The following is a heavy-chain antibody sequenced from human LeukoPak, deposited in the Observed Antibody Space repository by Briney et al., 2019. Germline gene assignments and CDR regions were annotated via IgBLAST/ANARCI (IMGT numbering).Heavy chain of an antibody. J-gene: IGHJ6*04. CDR3: AELGITMIGGV. D-gene: IGHD3-10*02. Sequence: QAGGSLRLSCAASGFTFSNEMNWVRQAPGKGLEWVSYISSSGSTICYADSVKGRFTISRDNAKNSLYLQMNSLRAEDTAVYYCAELGITMIGGVWGKGTTVTISS. CDR1: GFTFSNE. CDR2: ISSSGSTI. V-gene: IGHV3-48*03.